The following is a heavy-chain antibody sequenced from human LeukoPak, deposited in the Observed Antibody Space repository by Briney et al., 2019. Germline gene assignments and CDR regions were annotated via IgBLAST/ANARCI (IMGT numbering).Heavy chain of an antibody. V-gene: IGHV3-53*01. Sequence: GGSLRLSCVASGFTVSSKYMSWVRQAPARGLEWVSLIYTSGATYYADSVKGRFTISRDESKNTLYLQMNSLRAEDTAVYYCARGPEGGPVAGALGFWGQGILVTVSS. CDR3: ARGPEGGPVAGALGF. J-gene: IGHJ4*02. CDR1: GFTVSSKY. D-gene: IGHD6-19*01. CDR2: IYTSGAT.